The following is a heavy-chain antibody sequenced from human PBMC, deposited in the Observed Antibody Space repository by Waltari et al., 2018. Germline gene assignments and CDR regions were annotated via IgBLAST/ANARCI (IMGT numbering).Heavy chain of an antibody. D-gene: IGHD3-3*01. CDR2: IEHSGST. CDR3: ARDTYYDFWSGYYTGDYFDY. Sequence: QVQLQQWGAGLLKPSETLSLTCAVYGGSFSGYYWSWISQPPGKGLGWIGEIEHSGSTNYNPSLNGRVTISVDTSNNQFSLKLSSVTAADTAVYYCARDTYYDFWSGYYTGDYFDYWGQGTLVTVSS. J-gene: IGHJ4*02. V-gene: IGHV4-34*01. CDR1: GGSFSGYY.